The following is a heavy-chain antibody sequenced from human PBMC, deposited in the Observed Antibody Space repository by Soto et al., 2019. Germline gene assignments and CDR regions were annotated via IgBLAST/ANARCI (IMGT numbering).Heavy chain of an antibody. Sequence: ASLKVSCKGSGDTLTELSMHWVRQAPGKGLEWMGGFDPEDGETIYAQKFQGRVTMTEDTSTDTAYMELSSLRSEDTAVYYCATLPNLYRSSPLSWFDPWGQGTLVTVSS. D-gene: IGHD6-6*01. CDR1: GDTLTELS. CDR3: ATLPNLYRSSPLSWFDP. CDR2: FDPEDGET. V-gene: IGHV1-24*01. J-gene: IGHJ5*02.